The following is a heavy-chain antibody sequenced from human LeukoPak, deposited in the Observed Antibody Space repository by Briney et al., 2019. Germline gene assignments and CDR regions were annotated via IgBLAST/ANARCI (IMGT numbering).Heavy chain of an antibody. CDR1: GGSVSSSSYY. CDR2: IYYSGRT. CDR3: ARHGVTTSWFDP. Sequence: PSEPLSHTCTLSGGSVSSSSYYWGWIRQPPGKGLEWSGSIYYSGRTYYNPSLKSRDTISVDTSKNQFSLKLSSVTAADTAVYYCARHGVTTSWFDPWGQGTLVTVSS. D-gene: IGHD4-11*01. V-gene: IGHV4-39*01. J-gene: IGHJ5*02.